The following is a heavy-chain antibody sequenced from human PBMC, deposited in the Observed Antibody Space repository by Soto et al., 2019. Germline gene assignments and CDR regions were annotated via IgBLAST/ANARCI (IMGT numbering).Heavy chain of an antibody. J-gene: IGHJ6*02. D-gene: IGHD3-10*01. CDR2: ISWNSGSI. CDR1: GFTFDGYA. CDR3: AKVLLWFGEPNYYYYYGMDV. V-gene: IGHV3-9*01. Sequence: GGSLRLSCAASGFTFDGYAMHWVRQAPGKGLEWVSGISWNSGSIGYADSVKGRFTISRDNAKNSLYLQMNSLRAEDTALYYCAKVLLWFGEPNYYYYYGMDVWGQGTTVTVSS.